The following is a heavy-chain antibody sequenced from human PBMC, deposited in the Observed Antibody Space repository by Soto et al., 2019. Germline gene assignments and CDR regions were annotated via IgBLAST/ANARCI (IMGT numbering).Heavy chain of an antibody. V-gene: IGHV1-24*01. CDR2: FDPEDGET. CDR1: GYTLTQLS. Sequence: ASVKVSCKVSGYTLTQLSMHWVRQAPGKGLEWMGGFDPEDGETIYPQKFQGRVTMTEDTSTDTAYMELSSLRSEDTAVYYCATLYSLAVAWWFDPWGQGTRVTVSS. D-gene: IGHD6-19*01. J-gene: IGHJ5*02. CDR3: ATLYSLAVAWWFDP.